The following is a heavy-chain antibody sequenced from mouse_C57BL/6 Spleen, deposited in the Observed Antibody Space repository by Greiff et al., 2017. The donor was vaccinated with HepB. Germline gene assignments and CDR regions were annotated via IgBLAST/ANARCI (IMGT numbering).Heavy chain of an antibody. Sequence: VQLQQPGAELVRPGTSVKLSCKASGYTFTSYWMHWVKQRPGQGLEWIGVIDPSDSYNNYNQKFKGKATLPVDTSSTTAYMQLSSLTSEDSAVYSCSRGDSYYSCRYYFAYWGQGTPLTVSS. CDR1: GYTFTSYW. CDR2: IDPSDSYN. J-gene: IGHJ2*01. D-gene: IGHD2-12*01. V-gene: IGHV1-59*01. CDR3: SRGDSYYSCRYYFAY.